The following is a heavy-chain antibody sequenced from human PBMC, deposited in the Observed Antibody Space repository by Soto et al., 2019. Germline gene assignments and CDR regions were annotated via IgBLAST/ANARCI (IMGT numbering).Heavy chain of an antibody. V-gene: IGHV1-69*06. J-gene: IGHJ6*02. CDR3: ARCDLGYCSGGSCYSPYYYGMDV. D-gene: IGHD2-15*01. CDR2: IIPIFGTA. CDR1: GYTFTSYG. Sequence: SVKVSCKASGYTFTSYGISWVRQAPGQGLEWMGWIIPIFGTANYAQKFQGRVTITADKSTSTAYMELSSLRSEDTAVYYCARCDLGYCSGGSCYSPYYYGMDVWGQGTTVTVSS.